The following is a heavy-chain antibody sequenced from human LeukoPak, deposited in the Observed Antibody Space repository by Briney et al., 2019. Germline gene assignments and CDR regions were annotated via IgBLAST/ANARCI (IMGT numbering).Heavy chain of an antibody. J-gene: IGHJ6*03. CDR3: ARLYYYDSSGYYYGYYYYMDV. CDR1: GFTFSSYG. Sequence: GGSLRLSCAASGFTFSSYGMSWVRQAPGKGLEWVSAIGGSGGSTYYADSVKGRFTISRDNSKNTLYLQMNSLRAEDTAVYYCARLYYYDSSGYYYGYYYYMDVWGKGTTVTISS. V-gene: IGHV3-23*01. CDR2: IGGSGGST. D-gene: IGHD3-22*01.